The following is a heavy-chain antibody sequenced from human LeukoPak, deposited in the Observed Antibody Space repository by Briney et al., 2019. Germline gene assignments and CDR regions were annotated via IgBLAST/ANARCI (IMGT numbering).Heavy chain of an antibody. CDR1: GYTFTGYY. CDR3: ARSRPVDTAMGPQRIYYYYGMDV. V-gene: IGHV1-2*02. CDR2: INPNSGGT. D-gene: IGHD5-18*01. Sequence: ASVKVSCKASGYTFTGYYMHWVRQAPGQGLEWMGWINPNSGGTNYAQKFQGRVTMTRDTSISTAYMELSRLRSDDTAVYYCARSRPVDTAMGPQRIYYYYGMDVWGQGTTVTVSS. J-gene: IGHJ6*02.